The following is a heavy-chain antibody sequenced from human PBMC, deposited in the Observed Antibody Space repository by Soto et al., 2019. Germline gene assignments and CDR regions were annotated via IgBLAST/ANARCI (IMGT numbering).Heavy chain of an antibody. CDR3: AHSRNLITEDAQVGDFDY. Sequence: QITLKESGPTLVKSTQTLTLTCTFSGFSLTTDGEGVGWVRQSPGEALEWLALSYWDDDARYSPSLKTRLTITKDISRNLVVLVMTSMEPVDTGTYFCAHSRNLITEDAQVGDFDYWGQGT. CDR1: GFSLTTDGEG. D-gene: IGHD1-26*01. V-gene: IGHV2-5*02. J-gene: IGHJ4*02. CDR2: SYWDDDA.